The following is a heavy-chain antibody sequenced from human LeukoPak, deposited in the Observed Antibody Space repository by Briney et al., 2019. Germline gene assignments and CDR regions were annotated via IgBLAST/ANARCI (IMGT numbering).Heavy chain of an antibody. J-gene: IGHJ4*02. Sequence: SETLSLTCAVYGGSFSGYYWSWIRQPPGKGLEWIGEINHSGSTNYNPSLKSRVTISVDTSKNQFSLKLSSVTAADTAVYYCARVTPITHWGQGTLVTVSS. CDR2: INHSGST. V-gene: IGHV4-34*01. CDR1: GGSFSGYY. CDR3: ARVTPITH. D-gene: IGHD1-14*01.